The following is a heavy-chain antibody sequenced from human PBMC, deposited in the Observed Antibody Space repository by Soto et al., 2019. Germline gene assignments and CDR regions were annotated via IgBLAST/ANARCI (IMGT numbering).Heavy chain of an antibody. Sequence: SETLSLTCSVSGGSVSDKTYYWSWIRQPPGKRLEWIGYVYYSGTTNYNPSLKSRVTISVDLSKNRFSLRLSSVTTADTTLYYCARTTAVPNTLRSRYFFDYWGQGTLVTVSS. CDR2: VYYSGTT. D-gene: IGHD4-17*01. V-gene: IGHV4-61*01. J-gene: IGHJ4*02. CDR1: GGSVSDKTYY. CDR3: ARTTAVPNTLRSRYFFDY.